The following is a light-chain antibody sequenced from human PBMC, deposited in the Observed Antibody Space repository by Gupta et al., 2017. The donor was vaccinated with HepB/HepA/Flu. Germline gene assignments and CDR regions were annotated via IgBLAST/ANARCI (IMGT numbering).Light chain of an antibody. CDR1: SNNVGDQG. CDR2: RNG. V-gene: IGLV10-54*01. Sequence: QAGLTQPPSVSKGLRQTATLTCTGNSNNVGDQGVAWLQQHQGHPPKLLSYRNGNRPSGISERFSASRSGNTASLTIKELKPEDETDYYCSEWDRRLSGVVFGGGTKLTVL. J-gene: IGLJ2*01. CDR3: SEWDRRLSGVV.